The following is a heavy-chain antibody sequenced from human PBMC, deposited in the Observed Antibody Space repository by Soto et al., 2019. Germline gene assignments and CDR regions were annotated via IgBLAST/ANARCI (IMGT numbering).Heavy chain of an antibody. D-gene: IGHD1-26*01. CDR3: ARDPQGWDGYFDY. CDR1: GNSFSSYS. J-gene: IGHJ4*02. V-gene: IGHV1-69*01. CDR2: IVPLFGTT. Sequence: QVQLVQSGAEVKKPGSSVKVSCKASGNSFSSYSISWVRQAPGQGLEWMGGIVPLFGTTIYAQNLQGRVTITADESTSTAYMELSSLKSEDTAIYYCARDPQGWDGYFDYWGQGSLVTASS.